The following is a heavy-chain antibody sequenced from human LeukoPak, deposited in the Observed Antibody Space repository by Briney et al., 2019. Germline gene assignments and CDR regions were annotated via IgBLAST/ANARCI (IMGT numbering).Heavy chain of an antibody. J-gene: IGHJ6*04. CDR3: ARATYYYGSYV. Sequence: SETLSLTCTVSGGSISSYYWSWIRQPPGKGLEWFGYVYDSGTTNYNPSLKSRVTISVDTSKNQFSLKLSSVTAADTAVYYCARATYYYGSYVWGKGTTVTVSS. D-gene: IGHD3-16*01. CDR2: VYDSGTT. CDR1: GGSISSYY. V-gene: IGHV4-59*12.